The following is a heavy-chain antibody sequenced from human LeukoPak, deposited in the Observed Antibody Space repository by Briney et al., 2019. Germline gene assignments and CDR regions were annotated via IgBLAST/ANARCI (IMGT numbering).Heavy chain of an antibody. CDR3: ARDVRDCSGGSCYRPFDY. CDR1: GESFSDYN. CDR2: INHSGST. D-gene: IGHD2-15*01. Sequence: SETLSLTCAVYGESFSDYNWSWIRQPPGKGLEWIVEINHSGSTNYSPSLKSRVTISVNTSKNQFSLKLSSVTAADTAVYCCARDVRDCSGGSCYRPFDYWGQGTLVTVSS. V-gene: IGHV4-34*01. J-gene: IGHJ4*02.